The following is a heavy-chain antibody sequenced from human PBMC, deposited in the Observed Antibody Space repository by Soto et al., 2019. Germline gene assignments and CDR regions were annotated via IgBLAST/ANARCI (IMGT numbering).Heavy chain of an antibody. CDR3: ARGRVAVAGAGGI. D-gene: IGHD6-19*01. Sequence: GGSLRLSCAASGFTFSSYAMHWVRQAPGKGLEWVAVISYDGSNKYYADSVKGRFTISRDNSKNTLYLQMNSLRAEDTAVYYCARGRVAVAGAGGIWGQGTLVTVSS. CDR2: ISYDGSNK. CDR1: GFTFSSYA. J-gene: IGHJ4*02. V-gene: IGHV3-30-3*01.